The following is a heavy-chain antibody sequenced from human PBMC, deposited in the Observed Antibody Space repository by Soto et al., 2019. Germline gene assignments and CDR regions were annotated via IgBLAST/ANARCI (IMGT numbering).Heavy chain of an antibody. CDR2: ISAYNGNT. V-gene: IGHV1-18*04. CDR1: GYTFTSYG. CDR3: ARDYINSASVAPY. D-gene: IGHD2-15*01. Sequence: AAVQVSCQDSGYTFTSYGIIWVRPAPGQGLEWMGWISAYNGNTNYAQNLQGRVTMTTDTSTSTAYMELRSLRSDDTAVYYCARDYINSASVAPYWGQGTLVTVSS. J-gene: IGHJ4*02.